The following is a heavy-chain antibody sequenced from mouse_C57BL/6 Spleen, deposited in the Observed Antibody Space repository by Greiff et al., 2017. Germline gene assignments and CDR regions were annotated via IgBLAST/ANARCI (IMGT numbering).Heavy chain of an antibody. D-gene: IGHD2-1*01. CDR2: IDPETGGT. V-gene: IGHV1-15*01. Sequence: QVQLQQSGAELVRPGASVTLSCKASGYTFTDYEMHWVKQTPVHGLEWIGAIDPETGGTAYNQKFKGKAILTADKSSSTAYMELRSLTSEDSAVYYCTRRWGSTYYFDYWGQGTTLTVSS. J-gene: IGHJ2*01. CDR1: GYTFTDYE. CDR3: TRRWGSTYYFDY.